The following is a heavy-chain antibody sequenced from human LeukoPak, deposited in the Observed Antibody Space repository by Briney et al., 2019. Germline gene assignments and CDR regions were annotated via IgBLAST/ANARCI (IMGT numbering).Heavy chain of an antibody. J-gene: IGHJ4*02. Sequence: QSGGSLRLSCAGSGFTFSCYGMHWVRQARGKGLGWVAFLRYDGTNTFYADSVECRFTISRDISKNTLYLQVNSLRAEDTAMYYCAKSGDRQDFDYWGQGTLVTVSS. CDR1: GFTFSCYG. V-gene: IGHV3-30*02. CDR3: AKSGDRQDFDY. D-gene: IGHD3-10*01. CDR2: LRYDGTNT.